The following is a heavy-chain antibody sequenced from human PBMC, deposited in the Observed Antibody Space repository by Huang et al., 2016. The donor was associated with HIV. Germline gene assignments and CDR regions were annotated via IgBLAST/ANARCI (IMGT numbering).Heavy chain of an antibody. Sequence: QLQLQESGPGLVKPSETLSLTCTVSGGSITDPSYYWGWIRQSPGKGLEWIGSIYYDGSTDFNPSLESRVTVSVHTSKNQVSLKMRAVTAADTAAYYCARHRIRAAAGVGWFDPWGQGTLVSVSS. V-gene: IGHV4-39*01. CDR2: IYYDGST. D-gene: IGHD6-19*01. CDR3: ARHRIRAAAGVGWFDP. CDR1: GGSITDPSYY. J-gene: IGHJ5*02.